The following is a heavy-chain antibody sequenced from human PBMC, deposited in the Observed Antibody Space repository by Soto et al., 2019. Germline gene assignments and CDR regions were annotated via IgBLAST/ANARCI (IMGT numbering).Heavy chain of an antibody. J-gene: IGHJ4*02. CDR1: GFTFSSYA. V-gene: IGHV3-7*03. Sequence: PGGSLRLSCAASGFTFSSYAMHWVRQAPGKGLEWVANIKEDGSEKYYVDSVKGRFIVSRDNAKNSLSLQMDNLRVEDTALYYCVTPRFDYWGQGTLVTVSS. CDR2: IKEDGSEK. CDR3: VTPRFDY.